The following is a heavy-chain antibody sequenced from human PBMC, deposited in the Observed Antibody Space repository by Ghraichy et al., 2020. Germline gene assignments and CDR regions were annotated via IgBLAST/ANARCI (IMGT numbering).Heavy chain of an antibody. Sequence: GESLNISCVASGLSFSSYTMSWVRQVPGKGLEWVASKKEDGSDGYYVDSVKGRFAISRDNAKNSLFLQMNSLRVEDTAVYYCARGGWRYFDYWGQGTLVTASS. CDR1: GLSFSSYT. CDR2: KKEDGSDG. J-gene: IGHJ4*02. CDR3: ARGGWRYFDY. D-gene: IGHD6-19*01. V-gene: IGHV3-7*01.